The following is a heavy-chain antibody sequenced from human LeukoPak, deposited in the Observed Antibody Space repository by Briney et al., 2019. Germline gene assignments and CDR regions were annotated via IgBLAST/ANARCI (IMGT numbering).Heavy chain of an antibody. J-gene: IGHJ4*02. D-gene: IGHD3-10*01. CDR2: ISYDGSHI. CDR1: GFTFSTYG. CDR3: ARDPTFYYGSGSFWYFDY. Sequence: GGSLRLSCTASGFTFSTYGLHWVRQAPGKGLEWVAVISYDGSHIYYADSVKGRFTISRDNSKNTLYLQMNSLRAEDTAVYYCARDPTFYYGSGSFWYFDYWGQGTLVTVSS. V-gene: IGHV3-30*03.